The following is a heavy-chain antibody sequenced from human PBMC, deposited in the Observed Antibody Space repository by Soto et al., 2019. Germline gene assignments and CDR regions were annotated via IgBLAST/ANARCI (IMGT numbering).Heavy chain of an antibody. Sequence: SVKVSCKASGGTFSSYAISWVRQAPGQGLEWMGGIIPIFGTANYAQKFQGRVTITADESTSTAYMELSSLRSEDTAVFYCARGVYCGGDCYSFAYWGQGTLVTVSS. CDR3: ARGVYCGGDCYSFAY. CDR2: IIPIFGTA. CDR1: GGTFSSYA. V-gene: IGHV1-69*13. D-gene: IGHD2-21*02. J-gene: IGHJ4*02.